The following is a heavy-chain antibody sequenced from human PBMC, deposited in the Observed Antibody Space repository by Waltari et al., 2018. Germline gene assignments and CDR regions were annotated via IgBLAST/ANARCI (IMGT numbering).Heavy chain of an antibody. CDR1: GYSISSGYY. CDR2: IYHSGST. V-gene: IGHV4-38-2*01. J-gene: IGHJ4*02. CDR3: ARHYSSGYYSPVDY. D-gene: IGHD3-22*01. Sequence: QVQLQESGPGLVKPSETLSLTCAVSGYSISSGYYWGWIRQPPGKGLEWIGSIYHSGSTYYNPSPKSRVTISVDTSKNQFSLKLSSVTAADTAVYYCARHYSSGYYSPVDYWGQGTLVTVSS.